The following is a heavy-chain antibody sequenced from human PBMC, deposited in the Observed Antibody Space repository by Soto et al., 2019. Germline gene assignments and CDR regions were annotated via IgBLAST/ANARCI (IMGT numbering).Heavy chain of an antibody. V-gene: IGHV3-23*01. J-gene: IGHJ6*02. CDR2: ISGSGGST. Sequence: EVQLLESGGGLVQPGGSLRLSCAASGFTFSSYAMSWVRQAPGKGLEWVSAISGSGGSTYYADSVKGRFTISRDNSKNTLYLKMNSLRAEDTAVYYCAKSTIFGVVSLYYYGMDVWGQGTTVTVSS. D-gene: IGHD3-3*01. CDR3: AKSTIFGVVSLYYYGMDV. CDR1: GFTFSSYA.